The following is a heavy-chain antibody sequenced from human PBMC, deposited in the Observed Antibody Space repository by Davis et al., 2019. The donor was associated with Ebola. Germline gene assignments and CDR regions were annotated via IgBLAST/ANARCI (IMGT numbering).Heavy chain of an antibody. Sequence: PGGSLRLSCAASGLTFSDYWMHWVRQAPGEGLVWVARIKNDGTSTNYADSVKGRFNISRDNAKNTQYLQLNSLRVEDTAVYFCARGVPYYDFWSAYRLDFWGQGTQVTVSS. J-gene: IGHJ4*02. CDR2: IKNDGTST. V-gene: IGHV3-74*01. CDR1: GLTFSDYW. CDR3: ARGVPYYDFWSAYRLDF. D-gene: IGHD3-3*01.